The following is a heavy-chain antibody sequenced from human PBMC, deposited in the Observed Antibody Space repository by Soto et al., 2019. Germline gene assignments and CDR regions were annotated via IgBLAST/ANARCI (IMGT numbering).Heavy chain of an antibody. D-gene: IGHD3-22*01. V-gene: IGHV4-39*01. CDR3: AGTFYYDSSGYPF. CDR1: GGSISSSSYY. CDR2: IYYSGST. J-gene: IGHJ4*02. Sequence: SETLSLTCTVSGGSISSSSYYWGWIRQPPGKGLEWIGSIYYSGSTYYNPSLKSRVTISVDTSNNQFSLKLRSVTAADTAVYYCAGTFYYDSSGYPFWGQGTLVTVSS.